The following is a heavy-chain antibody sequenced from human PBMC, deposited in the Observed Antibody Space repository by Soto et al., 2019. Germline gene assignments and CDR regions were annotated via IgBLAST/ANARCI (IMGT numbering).Heavy chain of an antibody. J-gene: IGHJ4*02. CDR1: GFTFSSYA. CDR2: ISYDGSNK. D-gene: IGHD5-18*01. CDR3: AKDENGYSYGYLFDY. V-gene: IGHV3-30-3*01. Sequence: PGGSLRLSCAASGFTFSSYAMHWVRQAPGKGLEWVAVISYDGSNKYYADSVKGRFTISRDNSKNTLYLQMNSLRAEDTAVYYCAKDENGYSYGYLFDYWGQGTLVTVSS.